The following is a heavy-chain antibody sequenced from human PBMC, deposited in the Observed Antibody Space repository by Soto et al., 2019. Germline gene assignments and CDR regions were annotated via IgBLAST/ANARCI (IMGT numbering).Heavy chain of an antibody. V-gene: IGHV1-69*13. Sequence: ASVKVSCKASGGTFSSYAISWVRQAPGQGLEWMGGIIPIFGTANYAQKFQGRVTITADESTSTDYMELSSLRSEDTAVYYCARATSALYYDSSGYYYFGAFDIWGQGTMVTV. CDR1: GGTFSSYA. J-gene: IGHJ3*02. CDR3: ARATSALYYDSSGYYYFGAFDI. CDR2: IIPIFGTA. D-gene: IGHD3-22*01.